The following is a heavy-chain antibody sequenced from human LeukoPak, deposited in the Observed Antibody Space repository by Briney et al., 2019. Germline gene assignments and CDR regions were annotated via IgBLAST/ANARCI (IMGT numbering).Heavy chain of an antibody. V-gene: IGHV4-39*07. J-gene: IGHJ4*02. CDR1: GGSISSSSYY. Sequence: SETLSLTCTVSGGSISSSSYYWGWIRQPPGKGLEWIGSIYHSGHTCYNPSLKSRVTISVDTSKNQFSLKLGSVTAADTAVYYCARAPHCSSASCYLGGYYFDYWGQGTLVTVSS. CDR3: ARAPHCSSASCYLGGYYFDY. D-gene: IGHD2-2*01. CDR2: IYHSGHT.